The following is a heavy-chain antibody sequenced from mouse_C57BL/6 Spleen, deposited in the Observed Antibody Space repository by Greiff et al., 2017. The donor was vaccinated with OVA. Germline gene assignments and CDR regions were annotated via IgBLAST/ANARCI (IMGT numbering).Heavy chain of an antibody. J-gene: IGHJ2*01. V-gene: IGHV1-58*01. Sequence: EVQLQQSGAELVRPGSSVKMSCKTSGYTFTSYGINWVKQRPGQGLEWIGYIYRCNGYTQYNEKFKGKATLTSDTSSSTAYMQLTSLTSEDSAIYVNAKMRDYSSLFDYGGQGTTLTVSS. CDR3: AKMRDYSSLFDY. D-gene: IGHD2-5*01. CDR2: IYRCNGYT. CDR1: GYTFTSYG.